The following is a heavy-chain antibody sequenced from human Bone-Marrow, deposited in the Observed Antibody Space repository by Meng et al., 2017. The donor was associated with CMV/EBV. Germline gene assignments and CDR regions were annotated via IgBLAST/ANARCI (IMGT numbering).Heavy chain of an antibody. V-gene: IGHV4-39*01. Sequence: SETLSLTCTVSGGSISRSSYYWGWIRQPPGKGLEWIGSIYYSGSTYYNPSLESRVTISVDTSKNQFSLKLSSVTAADTAVYYCARHVSSGSTPAVDYGMDVWGQGTTVTVSS. CDR3: ARHVSSGSTPAVDYGMDV. CDR1: GGSISRSSYY. D-gene: IGHD6-13*01. CDR2: IYYSGST. J-gene: IGHJ6*02.